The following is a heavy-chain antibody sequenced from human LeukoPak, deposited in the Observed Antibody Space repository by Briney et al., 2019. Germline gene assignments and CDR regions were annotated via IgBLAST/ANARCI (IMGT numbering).Heavy chain of an antibody. Sequence: PGGSLRLSCAASGFTFSSYDMNWVRQAPGKGPEWVSSISGSRNYIYYADSIKGRFTISRDNAKNSLYLQMNSLRAEDTAAYYCAGASRMGAVFDSWGQGALVTVSS. CDR2: ISGSRNYI. J-gene: IGHJ4*02. CDR1: GFTFSSYD. V-gene: IGHV3-21*01. D-gene: IGHD3-16*01. CDR3: AGASRMGAVFDS.